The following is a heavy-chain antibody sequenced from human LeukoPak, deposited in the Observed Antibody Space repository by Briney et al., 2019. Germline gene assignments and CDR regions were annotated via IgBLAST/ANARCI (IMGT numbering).Heavy chain of an antibody. J-gene: IGHJ4*02. V-gene: IGHV3-48*04. CDR2: ISSSSSTI. CDR3: ASGGIYYGAAFDF. Sequence: GGSLRLSCAASGFSFTNSWMNWVRQAPGKGLEWVSYISSSSSTIYYADSVKGRFTISRDNAKNSLYLQMNSLRAEDTALYYCASGGIYYGAAFDFWGQGTLVTVSS. CDR1: GFSFTNSW. D-gene: IGHD1-26*01.